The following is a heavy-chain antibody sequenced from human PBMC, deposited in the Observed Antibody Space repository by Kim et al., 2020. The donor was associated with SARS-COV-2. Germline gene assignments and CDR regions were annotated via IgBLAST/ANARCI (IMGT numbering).Heavy chain of an antibody. CDR2: INHSGST. CDR1: GGSFSGYY. Sequence: SETLSLTCAVYGGSFSGYYWSWIRQPPGKGLEWIGEINHSGSTNYNPSLKSRVTISVDTSKNKFSLKLSSVTAADTAVYYCASMDYYDSSGYYLFDYWGQGTLVTVSS. CDR3: ASMDYYDSSGYYLFDY. D-gene: IGHD3-22*01. J-gene: IGHJ4*02. V-gene: IGHV4-34*01.